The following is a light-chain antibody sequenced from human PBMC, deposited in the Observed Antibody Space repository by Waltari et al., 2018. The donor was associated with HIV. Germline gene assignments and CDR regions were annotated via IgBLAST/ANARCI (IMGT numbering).Light chain of an antibody. J-gene: IGLJ2*01. Sequence: QSALTQPPSVSGSPGQSVTISCTGTSSDVGSYNRVSWYQQPPGTAPKLMIYEVSKWPAGVPDRFSGSKSGNTASLTSSGLQAEDEADYYCSSYTSSSTVVFGGGTKLTVL. CDR2: EVS. V-gene: IGLV2-18*02. CDR3: SSYTSSSTVV. CDR1: SSDVGSYNR.